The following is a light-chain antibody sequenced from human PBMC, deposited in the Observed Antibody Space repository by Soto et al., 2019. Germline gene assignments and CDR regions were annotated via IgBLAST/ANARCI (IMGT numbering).Light chain of an antibody. J-gene: IGLJ1*01. CDR3: SSYTSSSTYV. CDR1: SSDVGSYNR. Sequence: QSVLTQPPSVSGSPGQSVTISCTETSSDVGSYNRVSWYQQPPGTAPKLMIYEVSNRPSGVPDRFSGSKSGNTASLTISGLQAEDVADYYCSSYTSSSTYVFGTGTKLTVL. V-gene: IGLV2-18*02. CDR2: EVS.